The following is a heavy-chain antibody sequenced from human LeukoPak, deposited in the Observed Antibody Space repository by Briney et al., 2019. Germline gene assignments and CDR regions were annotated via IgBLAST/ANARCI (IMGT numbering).Heavy chain of an antibody. CDR1: GFTFSSYA. D-gene: IGHD2-2*01. Sequence: LRLSCAASGFTFSSYAMSWIRQPPGKGLEWIGYIYHSGSTYYNPSLKSRVTISVDRSKNQFSLKLSSVTAADTAVYYCARAHRSTRAFDIWGQGTMVTVSS. CDR2: IYHSGST. V-gene: IGHV4-30-2*01. CDR3: ARAHRSTRAFDI. J-gene: IGHJ3*02.